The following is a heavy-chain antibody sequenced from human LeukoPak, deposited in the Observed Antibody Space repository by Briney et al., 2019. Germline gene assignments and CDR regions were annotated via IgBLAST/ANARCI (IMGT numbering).Heavy chain of an antibody. CDR3: ARGHIVVVPSVGNWFDP. D-gene: IGHD2-2*01. Sequence: GGSLRLSCAASGFSFSDYYMSWIRQAPGKGLEWVSDINSGGNSKYYADSVKGRFTISRDNAKNSLYLQMNSLRAEDTAVYYCARGHIVVVPSVGNWFDPWGQGALVTVSS. V-gene: IGHV3-11*04. CDR2: INSGGNSK. J-gene: IGHJ5*02. CDR1: GFSFSDYY.